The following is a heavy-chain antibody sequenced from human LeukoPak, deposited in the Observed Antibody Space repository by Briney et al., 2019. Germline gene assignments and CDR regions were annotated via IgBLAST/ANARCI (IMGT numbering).Heavy chain of an antibody. J-gene: IGHJ1*01. Sequence: SETLSLTCTVFGGSISSGDYYWSWVRQPPGKGLEWIGYIYYSGSTYYNPSLKSRVTISVDTSKNQLSLKLSSVTAADTAVYYCARVAAGIGFFQHWGQGTLVTVSS. CDR1: GGSISSGDYY. CDR2: IYYSGST. CDR3: ARVAAGIGFFQH. V-gene: IGHV4-30-4*08. D-gene: IGHD6-13*01.